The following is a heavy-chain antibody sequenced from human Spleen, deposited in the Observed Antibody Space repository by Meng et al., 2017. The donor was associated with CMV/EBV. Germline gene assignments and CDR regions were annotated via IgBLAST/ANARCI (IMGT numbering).Heavy chain of an antibody. J-gene: IGHJ6*02. V-gene: IGHV1-69*05. D-gene: IGHD4-23*01. CDR3: ARGVGNLPTYYYYGMDV. Sequence: QKLQGRVTITTDESTSTAYMELSSLRSEDTAVYYCARGVGNLPTYYYYGMDVWGQGTTVTVSS.